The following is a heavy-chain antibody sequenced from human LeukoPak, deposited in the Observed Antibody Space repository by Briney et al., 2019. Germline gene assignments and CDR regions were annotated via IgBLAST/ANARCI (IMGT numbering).Heavy chain of an antibody. Sequence: PSETLSLTCAVSGYSISSGYYWGWIRQPPGKGLEWIGSIYHSGSTYYNPSLKSRVTISVDTSKNQFSLKLTSVTAADTAVYYCAARLTAAGSFDPWGQGTLVTVSS. V-gene: IGHV4-38-2*01. CDR1: GYSISSGYY. CDR2: IYHSGST. J-gene: IGHJ5*02. D-gene: IGHD6-13*01. CDR3: AARLTAAGSFDP.